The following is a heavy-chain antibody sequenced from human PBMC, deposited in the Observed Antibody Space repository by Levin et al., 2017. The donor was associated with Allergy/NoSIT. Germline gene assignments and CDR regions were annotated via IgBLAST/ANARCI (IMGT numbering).Heavy chain of an antibody. Sequence: ASVKVSCKASGYTFTSYGISWVRQAPGQGLEWMGWISAYNGNTNYAQKLQGRVTMTTDTSTSTAYMELRRLRSDDTAVYYCARDTTYDFWSGTGYYGMDVWGQGTTVTVSS. J-gene: IGHJ6*02. CDR3: ARDTTYDFWSGTGYYGMDV. V-gene: IGHV1-18*01. CDR2: ISAYNGNT. D-gene: IGHD3-3*01. CDR1: GYTFTSYG.